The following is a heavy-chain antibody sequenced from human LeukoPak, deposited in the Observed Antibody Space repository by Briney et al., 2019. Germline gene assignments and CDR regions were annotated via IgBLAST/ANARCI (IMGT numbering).Heavy chain of an antibody. V-gene: IGHV4-59*01. J-gene: IGHJ5*02. CDR3: ARTTPATGWYLYH. CDR2: IHHSGST. Sequence: SETLSLTCTVSGASISVYYWTWIRQAPGRGLEWIGHIHHSGSTNYNPSLKSRVTISIDTSKTQFSLKLTSVTAADTAVYYCARTTPATGWYLYHLGQGTPVTVSS. CDR1: GASISVYY. D-gene: IGHD6-19*01.